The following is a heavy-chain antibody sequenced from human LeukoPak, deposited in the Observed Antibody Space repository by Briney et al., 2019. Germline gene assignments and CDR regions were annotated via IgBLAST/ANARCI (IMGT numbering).Heavy chain of an antibody. CDR2: IIPIFGTA. Sequence: VKVSCKASGGTFSSYAISWVRQAPGQGLEWMGGIIPIFGTANYAQKFQGRVTITADESTSTAYMELSSLRSEDTAVYYCTREGPPTAGYYYYGMDVWGQGTTVTVSS. J-gene: IGHJ6*02. V-gene: IGHV1-69*13. D-gene: IGHD4-17*01. CDR1: GGTFSSYA. CDR3: TREGPPTAGYYYYGMDV.